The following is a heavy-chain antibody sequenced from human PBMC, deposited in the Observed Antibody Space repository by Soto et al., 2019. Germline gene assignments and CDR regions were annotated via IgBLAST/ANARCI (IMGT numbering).Heavy chain of an antibody. CDR3: ARGFFGVVIIPYFDY. CDR2: IYYSGST. CDR1: GGSISSGDYY. V-gene: IGHV4-30-4*01. Sequence: SETLSLTCTVSGGSISSGDYYWSWIRQPPGKGLEWIGYIYYSGSTYYNPSLKSRVTISVDTSKNQFSLKLSSVTAADTAVYYCARGFFGVVIIPYFDYWGQGTLVTSPQ. J-gene: IGHJ4*02. D-gene: IGHD3-3*01.